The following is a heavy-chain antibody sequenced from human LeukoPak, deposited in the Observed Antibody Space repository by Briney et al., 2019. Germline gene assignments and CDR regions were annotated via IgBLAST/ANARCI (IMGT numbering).Heavy chain of an antibody. D-gene: IGHD4-23*01. CDR1: GFTFDDYA. V-gene: IGHV3-9*01. CDR3: TKARWQLRRPAAFDI. Sequence: GGSLRLSCAASGFTFDDYAMDWVRQAQGMGLEWVSGVSWNSGSIGYADSVRGRFTTSRDNANKSLYLQMNSLRDEDTALYYCTKARWQLRRPAAFDIWGQGTMVTVSS. J-gene: IGHJ3*02. CDR2: VSWNSGSI.